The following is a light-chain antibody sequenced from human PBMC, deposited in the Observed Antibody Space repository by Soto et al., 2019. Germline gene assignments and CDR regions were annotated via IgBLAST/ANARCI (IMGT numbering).Light chain of an antibody. V-gene: IGKV1-39*01. CDR3: QQSFTSPWT. J-gene: IGKJ1*01. CDR2: TAS. CDR1: QSISNY. Sequence: DIQMTQSTSSLSASVGDRVTITCRASQSISNYLNWYLQRPGKAPKLLIFTASSLQSGVPSRFSGSGSGTDFTLTISSLLPEDFATYSCQQSFTSPWTFCQGTKLDI.